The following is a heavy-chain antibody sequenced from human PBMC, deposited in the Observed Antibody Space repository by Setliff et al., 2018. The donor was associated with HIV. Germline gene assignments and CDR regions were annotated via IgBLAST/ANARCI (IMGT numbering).Heavy chain of an antibody. D-gene: IGHD3-22*01. CDR1: GGSISNYY. CDR2: IQYGDIS. V-gene: IGHV4-59*01. J-gene: IGHJ3*01. CDR3: ARSGYTSGFYWVFGAFGV. Sequence: PSETLSLTCTVSGGSISNYYWTWFRQPPGKGPEWIASIQYGDISHFNPSLQSRVTISVDTSTKKFSLYLTSVNETDTAVYYCARSGYTSGFYWVFGAFGVWGQGKMVTVSS.